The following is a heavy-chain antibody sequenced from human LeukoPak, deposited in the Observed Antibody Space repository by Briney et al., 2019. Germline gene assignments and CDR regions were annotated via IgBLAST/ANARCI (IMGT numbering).Heavy chain of an antibody. CDR3: ATLWELRTAAFDI. CDR1: GYTFTDYY. Sequence: ASVKISCKVSGYTFTDYYMHWVQQAPGKGLEWMGLVDPEDGETIYAEKFQGRVTITADTSTDTAYMELSSLRSEDTAMYYCATLWELRTAAFDIWGQGTMVTVSS. CDR2: VDPEDGET. D-gene: IGHD1-26*01. V-gene: IGHV1-69-2*01. J-gene: IGHJ3*02.